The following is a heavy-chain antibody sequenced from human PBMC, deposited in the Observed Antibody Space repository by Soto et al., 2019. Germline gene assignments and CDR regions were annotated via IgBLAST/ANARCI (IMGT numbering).Heavy chain of an antibody. D-gene: IGHD6-13*01. J-gene: IGHJ5*02. CDR2: ISAYNGNT. CDR1: GYTFNSYG. V-gene: IGHV1-18*01. Sequence: GASVTVSCTASGYTFNSYGRSWVRQAPGQGLEWMGWISAYNGNTNYAQKLQGRVTMTTDTSTSTAYMELRGLRSDDTAVYYCASQPTRTYSSSWYWFDPWGQGTLVTVSS. CDR3: ASQPTRTYSSSWYWFDP.